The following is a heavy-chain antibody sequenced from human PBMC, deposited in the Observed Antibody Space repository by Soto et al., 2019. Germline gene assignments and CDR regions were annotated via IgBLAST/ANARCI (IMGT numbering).Heavy chain of an antibody. D-gene: IGHD3-10*01. J-gene: IGHJ4*02. CDR1: GGTFSSYA. CDR2: IIPIFGTA. V-gene: IGHV1-69*01. CDR3: ARGGWFGGLLLLVFDY. Sequence: QVQLVQSGAEVKKPGSSVKVSCKASGGTFSSYAISWVRQAPGQGLEWMGGIIPIFGTANYAQKFQGRVTITADESTSTAYMELSSLRSEDTGVYYCARGGWFGGLLLLVFDYWGQGTLVTVSS.